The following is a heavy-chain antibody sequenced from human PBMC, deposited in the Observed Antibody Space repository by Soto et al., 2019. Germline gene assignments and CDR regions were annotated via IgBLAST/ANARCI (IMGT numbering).Heavy chain of an antibody. CDR2: IYYTGTT. V-gene: IGHV4-39*01. CDR3: GRGLDGRWLVIDS. D-gene: IGHD6-6*01. CDR1: GDSISSSSSY. Sequence: SETLSLTCTVSGDSISSSSSYWGWIRQPPGKGLEGIGSIYYTGTTYYNPSLKSRVTITVDTSKKQFSLKLTSVTAADTAVYYCGRGLDGRWLVIDSWGQGTLVTVSS. J-gene: IGHJ4*02.